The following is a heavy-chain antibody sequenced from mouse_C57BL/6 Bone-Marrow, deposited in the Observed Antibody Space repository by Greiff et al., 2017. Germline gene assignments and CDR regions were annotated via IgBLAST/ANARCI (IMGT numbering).Heavy chain of an antibody. CDR1: GFNINDDY. J-gene: IGHJ1*03. Sequence: EVQLQESGAELVRPGASVKLSCTASGFNINDDYMHWVKQRPEQGLEWIGWIDPKNGGTEYASKFQGKATLTADTSSSPAYLQLSSLTSEATDVYYGSTDYGSGYWYFDVWGTGTTVTVSS. V-gene: IGHV14-4*01. CDR2: IDPKNGGT. CDR3: STDYGSGYWYFDV. D-gene: IGHD1-1*01.